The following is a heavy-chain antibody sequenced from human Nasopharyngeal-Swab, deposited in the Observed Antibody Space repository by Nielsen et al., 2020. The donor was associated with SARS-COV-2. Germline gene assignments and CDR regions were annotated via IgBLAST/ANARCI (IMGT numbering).Heavy chain of an antibody. V-gene: IGHV3-48*03. CDR3: ARESYDSSGYEYYFDY. J-gene: IGHJ4*02. CDR1: GFTFSSYE. Sequence: GESLKISCAASGFTFSSYEMNWVRQAPGKGLEWVSYISGSGGTIYYADSVKGRFTISRDNVKNSLYLQMNSLRAEDTAVYYCARESYDSSGYEYYFDYWGQGTLVTVSS. CDR2: ISGSGGTI. D-gene: IGHD3-22*01.